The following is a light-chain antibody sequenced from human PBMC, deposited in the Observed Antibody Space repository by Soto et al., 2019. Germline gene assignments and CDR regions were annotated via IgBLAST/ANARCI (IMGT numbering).Light chain of an antibody. CDR3: QQYNNWPWT. CDR1: QSVSSN. Sequence: MVMTQSPATLSVSPGERSTLSCRASQSVSSNLAWYQQKPGQAPRLLINAASTMATGIPARFSGSGSGTEFTLTISSLQSEDFAVYYCQQYNNWPWTFGQGTKVEIK. J-gene: IGKJ1*01. V-gene: IGKV3-15*01. CDR2: AAS.